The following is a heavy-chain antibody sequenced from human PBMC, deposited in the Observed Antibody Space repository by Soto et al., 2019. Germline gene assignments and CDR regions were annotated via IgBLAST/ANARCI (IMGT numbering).Heavy chain of an antibody. CDR2: INHSGST. D-gene: IGHD3-10*01. V-gene: IGHV4-34*01. Sequence: QVLLQQFGAGLLKPSETLSLTCAVYGGSFSDYYWSWIRQPPGEGLEWIGEINHSGSTNYIPTLKSRVTLSVATSKSQFSLKLSSLTAADTAVYFCARGDFGSGNYWGQGTLVAVSA. J-gene: IGHJ4*02. CDR1: GGSFSDYY. CDR3: ARGDFGSGNY.